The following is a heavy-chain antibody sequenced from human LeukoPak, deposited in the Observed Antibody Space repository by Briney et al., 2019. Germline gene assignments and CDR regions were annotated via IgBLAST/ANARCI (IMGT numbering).Heavy chain of an antibody. Sequence: ASVKVSCKASGYTFTNYYMHWVRQAPGQGLEWMGIINPSGGSTSYAQKFQGRVTMTRDTSTSTVYMELSSLRSEDTAVYYCARVVGATLFDYWGQGTLVTVSS. D-gene: IGHD1-26*01. CDR1: GYTFTNYY. V-gene: IGHV1-46*01. CDR2: INPSGGST. J-gene: IGHJ4*02. CDR3: ARVVGATLFDY.